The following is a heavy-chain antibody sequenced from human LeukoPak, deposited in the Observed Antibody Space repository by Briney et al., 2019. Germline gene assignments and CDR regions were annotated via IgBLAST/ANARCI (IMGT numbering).Heavy chain of an antibody. V-gene: IGHV4-4*07. J-gene: IGHJ3*02. Sequence: SETLSLTCTVSGGSISSYYRSWIRQPAGKGLEWIGRIYTSGSTNYNPSLKSRVTISVDKSKNQFSLKLSSVTAADTAVYYCARVWWDADAFDIWGQGTMVTVSS. CDR3: ARVWWDADAFDI. D-gene: IGHD2-8*02. CDR2: IYTSGST. CDR1: GGSISSYY.